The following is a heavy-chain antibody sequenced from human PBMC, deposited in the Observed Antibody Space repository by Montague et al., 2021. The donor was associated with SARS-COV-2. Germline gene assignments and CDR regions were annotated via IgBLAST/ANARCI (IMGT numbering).Heavy chain of an antibody. CDR3: ARNIAVAGRAEGFDY. V-gene: IGHV6-1*01. CDR2: TYYRSKWYN. CDR1: GDSVSSNSAA. Sequence: CAISGDSVSSNSAAWNWIRQSPSRGLEWLGRTYYRSKWYNDYAVSVKSRITINPDTSKNQFSLQLNSVTPEDTAVYYCARNIAVAGRAEGFDYWGHGTLVTVSS. D-gene: IGHD6-19*01. J-gene: IGHJ4*01.